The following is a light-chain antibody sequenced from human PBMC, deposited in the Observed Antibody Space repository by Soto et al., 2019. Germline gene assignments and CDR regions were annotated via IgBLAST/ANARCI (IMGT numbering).Light chain of an antibody. J-gene: IGKJ5*01. V-gene: IGKV1-12*01. CDR1: QDISNW. CDR2: AAS. Sequence: DIQMTQSPSSVSASVGDRVTITCRTSQDISNWLAWYQQKPGKAPKLLIYAASSLQSGVPSRFSGSRFGTDFSLTISSLQSEDFATYFCQQAHSLGIIFGQGTRLEIK. CDR3: QQAHSLGII.